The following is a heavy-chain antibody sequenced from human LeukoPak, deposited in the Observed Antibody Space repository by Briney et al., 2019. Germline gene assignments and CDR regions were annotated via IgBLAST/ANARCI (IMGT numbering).Heavy chain of an antibody. J-gene: IGHJ4*02. D-gene: IGHD3-22*01. V-gene: IGHV2-70*01. Sequence: GSGPTLVNPTQTLTLTCTFSGFSLSSRGMSVSWIRQPPGKALEWLALIYWDDEKIYSTSLKTRLSISKDTSNNHVVLTVTNMDPLDTAIYYCARTHYDHGTYFDYWGQGTLVTVSS. CDR1: GFSLSSRGMS. CDR3: ARTHYDHGTYFDY. CDR2: IYWDDEK.